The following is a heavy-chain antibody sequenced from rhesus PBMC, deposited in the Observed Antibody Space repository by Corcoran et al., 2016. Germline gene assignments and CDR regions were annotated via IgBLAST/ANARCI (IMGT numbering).Heavy chain of an antibody. CDR3: ARVGSSWSEWDTVGTEWYFDL. CDR1: GYSISSGYY. D-gene: IGHD5-42*01. V-gene: IGHV4S14*01. J-gene: IGHJ2*01. Sequence: QVQLQESGPGLVKPSETLSLTCAVSGYSISSGYYWGCLRQPPGTGLEVIGCIYGSGGSNYLNPSLKSRVTRSVDTSKNQFSLKLSSVTAADTAVYYCARVGSSWSEWDTVGTEWYFDLWGPGTPITISS. CDR2: IYGSGGSN.